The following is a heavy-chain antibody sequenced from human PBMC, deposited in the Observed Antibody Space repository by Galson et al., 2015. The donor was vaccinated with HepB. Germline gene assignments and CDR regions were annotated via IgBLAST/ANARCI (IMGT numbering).Heavy chain of an antibody. V-gene: IGHV3-66*01. D-gene: IGHD2-21*02. CDR3: ARDWSGDNYFDY. CDR2: IYSGGST. CDR1: GFTVSSNY. J-gene: IGHJ4*02. Sequence: SLRLSCAASGFTVSSNYMSWVRQAPGKGLEWVSVIYSGGSTYYADSVKGRFTISRDNSKNTLYLQMNSLRAEDTAVYYCARDWSGDNYFDYWGQGTLVTVSS.